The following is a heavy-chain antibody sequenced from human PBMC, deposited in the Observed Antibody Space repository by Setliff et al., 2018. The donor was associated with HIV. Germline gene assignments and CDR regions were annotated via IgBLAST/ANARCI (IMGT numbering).Heavy chain of an antibody. CDR3: ATTVIYTRFDY. CDR2: ISSVSTYL. V-gene: IGHV3-21*04. Sequence: GGSLRLSCAASGFTFSSYSMNWVRQTPEKGLEWLSSISSVSTYLYYADSVKGRFTISRDNAKNTLYLQMNRLRAEDTAVYYCATTVIYTRFDYWGQGTLVTVSS. J-gene: IGHJ4*02. D-gene: IGHD3-16*01. CDR1: GFTFSSYS.